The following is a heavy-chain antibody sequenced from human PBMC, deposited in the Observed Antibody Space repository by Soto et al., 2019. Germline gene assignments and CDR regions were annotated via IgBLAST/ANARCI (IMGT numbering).Heavy chain of an antibody. V-gene: IGHV4-31*03. Sequence: QVQLQESGPGLVKPSQTLSLTCTVSGGSIRSGGYYWSWIRQDPGKGLEWIGYIYYSGSTYYNPSLKSRVTISVDTSKNQFSLKLSSVTAADTAVYYCARSPEATVTAFDYWGQGTLVTVSS. D-gene: IGHD4-17*01. J-gene: IGHJ4*02. CDR3: ARSPEATVTAFDY. CDR1: GGSIRSGGYY. CDR2: IYYSGST.